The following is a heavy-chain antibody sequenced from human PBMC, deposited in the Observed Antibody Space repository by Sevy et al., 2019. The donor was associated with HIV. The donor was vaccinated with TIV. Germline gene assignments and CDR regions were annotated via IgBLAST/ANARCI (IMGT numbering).Heavy chain of an antibody. D-gene: IGHD2-15*01. CDR2: IKQDESEK. Sequence: GGSLRLSCAASGFSFSTYWMHWVRQAPGKGLEWVANIKQDESEKYYVASVKGRFTISRDNAKNSVYLQMNRLRPEDTAIYYCARGNGGSFDYWGQGALVTVSS. V-gene: IGHV3-7*04. CDR3: ARGNGGSFDY. J-gene: IGHJ4*02. CDR1: GFSFSTYW.